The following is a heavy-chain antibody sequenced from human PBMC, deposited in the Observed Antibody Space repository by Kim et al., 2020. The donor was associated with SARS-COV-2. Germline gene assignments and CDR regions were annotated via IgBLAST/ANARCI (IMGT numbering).Heavy chain of an antibody. J-gene: IGHJ6*03. Sequence: NSNPSLKSRITISVDTSKNQFSLELSSVTAADTAVYYCARLYGNYYYYMDVWDKGNTVTVSS. CDR3: ARLYGNYYYYMDV. V-gene: IGHV4-34*01. D-gene: IGHD2-8*01.